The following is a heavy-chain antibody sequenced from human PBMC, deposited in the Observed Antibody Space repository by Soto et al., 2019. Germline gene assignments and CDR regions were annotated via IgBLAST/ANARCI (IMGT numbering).Heavy chain of an antibody. Sequence: PGGSLRLSCVASGFNFRGYAMSWVRQAPGKGLEWVSGIIGSGRDTYYADSVKGRFTISRDTSESRVDLQMSSLRDEDTAVYYFGTGPYRPERIAWLDCWGQGTLVTVSS. CDR1: GFNFRGYA. CDR3: GTGPYRPERIAWLDC. CDR2: IIGSGRDT. V-gene: IGHV3-23*01. D-gene: IGHD2-15*01. J-gene: IGHJ5*01.